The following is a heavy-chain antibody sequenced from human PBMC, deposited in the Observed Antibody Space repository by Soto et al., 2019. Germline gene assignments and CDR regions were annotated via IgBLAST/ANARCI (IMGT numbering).Heavy chain of an antibody. Sequence: GGSLRLSCAASGFTFSSYGMHWVRQAPGKGLEWVAVISYDGSNKYYADSVKGRFTISRDNSKNTLYLQMNSLRAEDTAVYYCAKDFGRAAVTYYFDYWGQGTLVTVSS. CDR2: ISYDGSNK. J-gene: IGHJ4*02. CDR3: AKDFGRAAVTYYFDY. V-gene: IGHV3-30*18. D-gene: IGHD6-13*01. CDR1: GFTFSSYG.